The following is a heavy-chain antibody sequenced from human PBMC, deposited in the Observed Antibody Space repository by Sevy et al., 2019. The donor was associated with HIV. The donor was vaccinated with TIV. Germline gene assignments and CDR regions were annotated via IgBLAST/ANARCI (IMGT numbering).Heavy chain of an antibody. J-gene: IGHJ6*02. CDR1: GYSFTSYW. V-gene: IGHV5-51*01. CDR3: ARHQPKDYYYGMDV. CDR2: IYPDDSEI. Sequence: GESLKISCKGSGYSFTSYWIGWVRQMPGKGLEWMGIIYPDDSEIRYNPSLQGQLTISADKSISTAYLQLSSLKASDTAIYYCARHQPKDYYYGMDVWGQGTTVTVSS.